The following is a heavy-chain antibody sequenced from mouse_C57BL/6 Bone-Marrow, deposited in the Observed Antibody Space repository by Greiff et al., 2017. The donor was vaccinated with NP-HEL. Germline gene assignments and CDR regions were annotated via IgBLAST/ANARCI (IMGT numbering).Heavy chain of an antibody. CDR1: GYTFTSYW. J-gene: IGHJ3*01. V-gene: IGHV1-50*01. Sequence: QVQLQQPGAELVKPGASVKLSCKASGYTFTSYWMQWVKQRPGQGLEWIGEIDPSDSYTNYNQKFKGKATLTVDTSSSTAYRQLSSLTSEDSAVYYCARYGIYYGYDAWFAYWGQGTLVTVSA. CDR2: IDPSDSYT. CDR3: ARYGIYYGYDAWFAY. D-gene: IGHD2-2*01.